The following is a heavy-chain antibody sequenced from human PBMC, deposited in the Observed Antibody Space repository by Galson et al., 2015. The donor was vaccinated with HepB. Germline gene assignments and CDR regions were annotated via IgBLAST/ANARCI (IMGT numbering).Heavy chain of an antibody. CDR2: IDPSDSYS. J-gene: IGHJ2*01. D-gene: IGHD3-22*01. CDR1: GYSFASYW. Sequence: QSGAEVKKPGESLRISCTGSGYSFASYWISWVRQIPGKGLEWMGKIDPSDSYSDYSPSFQGHVTISADKSFSTAYLQWSSLKASDTAMYYCATSYYDSRDHGPTYWYFDLWGRGTLVTVSS. V-gene: IGHV5-10-1*01. CDR3: ATSYYDSRDHGPTYWYFDL.